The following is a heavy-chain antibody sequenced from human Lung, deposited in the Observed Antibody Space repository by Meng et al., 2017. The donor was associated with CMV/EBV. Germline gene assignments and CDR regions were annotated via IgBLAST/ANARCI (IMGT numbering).Heavy chain of an antibody. CDR3: ADTLGGALGLWGDYVGY. Sequence: GGXXRLSCAASGFIFSDYYMSWIRQAPGKGLEWVSYISTGGSAIFYADSVEGRFTISRDNAKNSLYLQMNSLRAEDTAVYYCADTLGGALGLWGDYVGYXGQGXLVTVSS. CDR1: GFIFSDYY. J-gene: IGHJ4*02. CDR2: ISTGGSAI. V-gene: IGHV3-11*04. D-gene: IGHD2-21*01.